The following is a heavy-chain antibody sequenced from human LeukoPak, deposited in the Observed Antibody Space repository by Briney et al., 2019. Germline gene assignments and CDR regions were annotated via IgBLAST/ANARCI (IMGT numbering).Heavy chain of an antibody. Sequence: PSETLSLTCAVYGGSFSGYYWSWIRQPPGKGLEWIGEINHSGSTNYNPSLKSRVTISVDTSKNQFSLKLSSVTAADTAVYYCAREAYSSGWYYYGMDVWGQGTTVTVSS. D-gene: IGHD6-19*01. CDR3: AREAYSSGWYYYGMDV. J-gene: IGHJ6*02. CDR1: GGSFSGYY. V-gene: IGHV4-34*01. CDR2: INHSGST.